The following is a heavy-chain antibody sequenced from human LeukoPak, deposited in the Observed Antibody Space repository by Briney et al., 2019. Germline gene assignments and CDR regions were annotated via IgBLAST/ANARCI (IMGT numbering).Heavy chain of an antibody. D-gene: IGHD3-22*01. CDR2: IIPILGIA. Sequence: SVKVSCKASGGTFSSYAISWVRQAPGQGLEWMGRIIPILGIANYAQKFQGRVTITADKSTSTAYMELSSLRSEDTAVYYCARDETDYDSSGYYWNYFDYWGQGTLVTVSS. CDR1: GGTFSSYA. V-gene: IGHV1-69*04. J-gene: IGHJ4*02. CDR3: ARDETDYDSSGYYWNYFDY.